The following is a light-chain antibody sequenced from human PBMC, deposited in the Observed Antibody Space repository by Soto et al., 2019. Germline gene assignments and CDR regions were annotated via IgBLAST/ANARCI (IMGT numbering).Light chain of an antibody. J-gene: IGKJ2*01. Sequence: EIVMTQSPATLSLSPGERATLSCRASQSVSSKLAWYQQKPGQAPRLLISGAYTRATDIPARFSGSASGTEFTLTISSLQSEDFAVYYCQQYNNWPYTFGQRTKLEIK. CDR1: QSVSSK. CDR2: GAY. V-gene: IGKV3-15*01. CDR3: QQYNNWPYT.